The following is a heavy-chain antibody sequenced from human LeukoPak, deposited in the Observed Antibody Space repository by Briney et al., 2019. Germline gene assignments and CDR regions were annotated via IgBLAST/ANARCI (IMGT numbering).Heavy chain of an antibody. D-gene: IGHD5-12*01. CDR2: IYSGGST. J-gene: IGHJ4*02. V-gene: IGHV3-66*01. CDR1: GLTVSSNY. CDR3: AREGNSGYLIDY. Sequence: GGSLRLSCAASGLTVSSNYMSWVRQAPGKGLEWVSVIYSGGSTYYADSVKGRFAISRDNSKNTLYLQMNSLRAEDTAVYYCAREGNSGYLIDYWGQGTLVTVSS.